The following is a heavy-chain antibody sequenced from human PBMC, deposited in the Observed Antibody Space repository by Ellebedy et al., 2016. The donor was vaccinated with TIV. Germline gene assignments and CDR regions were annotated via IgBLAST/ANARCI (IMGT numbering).Heavy chain of an antibody. D-gene: IGHD3-22*01. V-gene: IGHV3-11*01. CDR1: GFTFSNYC. Sequence: GESLKISCAASGFTFSNYCMTWVRQAPGKGLEWVSHISGIGSAMYYADSVKGRFTISRDNAKNSLYLEMNNLRAEDTAVYYCARGEGYYDSSGSRKFDYWGQGTLVTVSS. CDR2: ISGIGSAM. CDR3: ARGEGYYDSSGSRKFDY. J-gene: IGHJ4*02.